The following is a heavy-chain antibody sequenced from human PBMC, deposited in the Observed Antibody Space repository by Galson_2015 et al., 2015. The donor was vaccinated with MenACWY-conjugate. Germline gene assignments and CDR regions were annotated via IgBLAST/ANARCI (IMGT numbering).Heavy chain of an antibody. V-gene: IGHV1-18*01. CDR3: ARDPIGRHDSSSWFWID. CDR2: ISTYNGNA. CDR1: GYIFTNFG. D-gene: IGHD6-13*01. Sequence: SVKVSCKAAGYIFTNFGITWVRKAPGQGLEWMGWISTYNGNANYAPKVRDRVMITTDTSTNTVHMELKRLTSNDTAVYFCARDPIGRHDSSSWFWIDWGQGTPVTVSS. J-gene: IGHJ4*02.